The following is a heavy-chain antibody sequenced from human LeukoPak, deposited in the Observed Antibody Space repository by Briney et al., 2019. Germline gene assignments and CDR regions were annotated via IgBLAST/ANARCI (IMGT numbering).Heavy chain of an antibody. CDR1: GGSINNNY. D-gene: IGHD3-16*01. V-gene: IGHV4-4*07. CDR2: VYPTGKT. Sequence: PSETLSLTCSVSGGSINNNYWSWIRPSAGKGLEWIGRVYPTGKTHYNPSLLGRVTMSVETSSSQVSLRLNSVTATDTAVYYCARGGTRDLLLDPWGQGTLVTVSS. J-gene: IGHJ5*02. CDR3: ARGGTRDLLLDP.